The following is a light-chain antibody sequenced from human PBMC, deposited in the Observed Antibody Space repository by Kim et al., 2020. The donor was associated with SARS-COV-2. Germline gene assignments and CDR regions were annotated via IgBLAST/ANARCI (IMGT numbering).Light chain of an antibody. Sequence: EIVLTQSPGTLSLSPGERATLSCRASHSIRSSYLAWYQQKPGQAPRLLIYGASRRATGIPDRFSGNGSGTGFTLTINRLEPEDFAVYYCQQSGEGFGQGTKVDIK. CDR3: QQSGEG. CDR1: HSIRSSY. V-gene: IGKV3-20*01. J-gene: IGKJ1*01. CDR2: GAS.